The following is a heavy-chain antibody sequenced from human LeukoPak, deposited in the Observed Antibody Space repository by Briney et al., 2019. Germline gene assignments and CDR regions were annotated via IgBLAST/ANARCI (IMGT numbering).Heavy chain of an antibody. Sequence: PSETLSLTCTVSGGSISSYYWGWIRQPPGKGLQWIGYIYTGGSAYYNPSLYRRVAVSVDTSKNQFSLRLTSVTAADTAMYYCARLQPRTHYNFGSASYAFGLWGQGTLVTVSS. CDR3: ARLQPRTHYNFGSASYAFGL. CDR2: IYTGGSA. V-gene: IGHV4-4*08. J-gene: IGHJ4*02. CDR1: GGSISSYY. D-gene: IGHD3-3*01.